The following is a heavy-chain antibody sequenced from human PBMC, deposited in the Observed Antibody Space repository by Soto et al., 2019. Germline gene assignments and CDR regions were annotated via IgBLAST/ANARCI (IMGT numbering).Heavy chain of an antibody. CDR3: AKDMDLAKGIAAAGPFTGMDV. CDR1: GFTFDDYA. Sequence: EVQLVESGGGLVQPGRSLRLSCAASGFTFDDYAMHWVRQAPGKGLEWVSGISWNSGSIGYADSVKGRFTISRDNAKNSLYLQMNSLRAEDTALYYCAKDMDLAKGIAAAGPFTGMDVWGQGTTVTVSS. CDR2: ISWNSGSI. V-gene: IGHV3-9*01. J-gene: IGHJ6*02. D-gene: IGHD6-13*01.